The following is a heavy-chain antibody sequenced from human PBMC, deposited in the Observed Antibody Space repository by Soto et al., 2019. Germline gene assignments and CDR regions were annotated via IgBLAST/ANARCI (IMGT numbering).Heavy chain of an antibody. D-gene: IGHD3-10*01. CDR3: AREGDAFGAPFDH. CDR1: GGSISSGDYY. Sequence: QVQLQQSGPGLVKPSQTLSLTCTVSGGSISSGDYYWSWIRQPPGKGLEWIGYIHYSGSTHHSPSLESRVTISVDTSKNQFSLKVRSLTAADTAVYYCAREGDAFGAPFDHWGQGTLVTVSS. J-gene: IGHJ4*02. CDR2: IHYSGST. V-gene: IGHV4-30-4*01.